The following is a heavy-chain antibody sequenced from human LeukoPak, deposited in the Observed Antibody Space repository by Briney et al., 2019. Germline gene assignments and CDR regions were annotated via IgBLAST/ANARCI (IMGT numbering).Heavy chain of an antibody. CDR3: VNLWFVTRDDFDI. D-gene: IGHD3-10*01. V-gene: IGHV1-18*01. CDR2: IGVFNGNR. J-gene: IGHJ3*02. CDR1: GYTFSRYG. Sequence: ASVKVSCKTSGYTFSRYGFSWVRQAPGQGLEWIGWIGVFNGNRNYAKSVQGRITLTADTSTNTTYMELRSLTSDDTAVYYCVNLWFVTRDDFDIWGQGTMVTISS.